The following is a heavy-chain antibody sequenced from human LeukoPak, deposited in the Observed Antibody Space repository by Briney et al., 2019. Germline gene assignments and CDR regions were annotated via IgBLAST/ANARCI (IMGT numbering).Heavy chain of an antibody. CDR3: ARVGSWFDP. J-gene: IGHJ5*02. V-gene: IGHV1-2*02. Sequence: ASGKVSCKASGYTFTDNYVHWVRQAPGQGLEWMGWINPNSGGTNYAQKFQGRVTMTRDTSISTAYMDLTRLRSDDTDVYYCARVGSWFDPWGQGTLVTVSS. D-gene: IGHD3-10*01. CDR1: GYTFTDNY. CDR2: INPNSGGT.